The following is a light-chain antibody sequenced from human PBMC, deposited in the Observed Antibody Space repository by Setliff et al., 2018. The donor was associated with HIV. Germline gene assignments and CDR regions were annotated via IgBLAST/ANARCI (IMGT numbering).Light chain of an antibody. CDR3: CSYAGTPYV. V-gene: IGLV2-11*01. Sequence: SALGQPRSVSGSPGQSVTISCTGTSNDVGGYIYVSWYQHHPGKAPKLMIYEVSKRPSGVPDRFYGSKSGNTASLTIPGLQAEDEADYYCCSYAGTPYVFGTGTKVTVL. J-gene: IGLJ1*01. CDR1: SNDVGGYIY. CDR2: EVS.